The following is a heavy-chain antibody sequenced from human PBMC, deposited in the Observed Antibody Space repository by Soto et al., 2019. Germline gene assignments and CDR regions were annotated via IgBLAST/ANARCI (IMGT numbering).Heavy chain of an antibody. J-gene: IGHJ4*02. V-gene: IGHV1-8*01. CDR1: GYTFTGYD. CDR2: LNPNSGDT. Sequence: GASVKVSCKASGYTFTGYDIKWVRQATGQGFEWMGWLNPNSGDTGYAQKFRGRVTMTRDTSINTAYMKLSSLRSDDSAVYYCTRGLRSIATSSYWDQGTLVTVSS. D-gene: IGHD6-6*01. CDR3: TRGLRSIATSSY.